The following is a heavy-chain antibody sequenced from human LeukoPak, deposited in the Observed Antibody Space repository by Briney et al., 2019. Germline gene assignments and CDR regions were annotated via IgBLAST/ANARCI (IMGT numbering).Heavy chain of an antibody. Sequence: SETLSLTCAVYGGSFSGYYWSWIRQPPGKGLEWIGEINHSGSTNYKPSLKSRVTISVDTSKNQFSLKLSSVTAADTAVYYCASLKNYYDSSGNLVTDAFDIWGQGTMVTVSS. D-gene: IGHD3-22*01. CDR3: ASLKNYYDSSGNLVTDAFDI. J-gene: IGHJ3*02. CDR1: GGSFSGYY. CDR2: INHSGST. V-gene: IGHV4-34*01.